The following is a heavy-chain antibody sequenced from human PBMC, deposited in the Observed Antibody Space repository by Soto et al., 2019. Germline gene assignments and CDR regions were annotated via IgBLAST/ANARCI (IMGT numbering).Heavy chain of an antibody. Sequence: GGSLRLSCTASGFTFSSYGLHWVRQAPGEGLEWVTVISSDGSNKYYIDSVKGRFTISRDNSKNTLYLHMNSLRVEDTAVYYCARDGHYDSSGHHYFFDTWGQGTLVTVSS. CDR2: ISSDGSNK. D-gene: IGHD3-22*01. V-gene: IGHV3-30*03. CDR3: ARDGHYDSSGHHYFFDT. J-gene: IGHJ4*02. CDR1: GFTFSSYG.